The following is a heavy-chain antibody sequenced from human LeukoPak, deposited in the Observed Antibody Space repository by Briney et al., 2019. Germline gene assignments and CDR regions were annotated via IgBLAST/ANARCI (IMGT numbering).Heavy chain of an antibody. V-gene: IGHV4-59*01. Sequence: SETLSLTCTVSGGSISGYYWSWIRQPPGKGLEGIGYIYYTGSTNYNPSLKSRLSISVDASKNQFSLKLRSVTAADTAVYYCARDPYSGNYGNDYYYYMDVWGKGTTVTISS. D-gene: IGHD1-26*01. CDR2: IYYTGST. J-gene: IGHJ6*03. CDR3: ARDPYSGNYGNDYYYYMDV. CDR1: GGSISGYY.